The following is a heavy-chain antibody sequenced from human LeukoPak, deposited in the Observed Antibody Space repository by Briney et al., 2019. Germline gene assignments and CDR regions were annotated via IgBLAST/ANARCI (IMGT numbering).Heavy chain of an antibody. V-gene: IGHV4-34*01. Sequence: SETLSLTCAVYVGSFSGYYWSWIRQPPGKGLEWIGEINHSGSTNYNPSLKSRVTISVDTSKNQFSLKLSSVTAADTAVYYCARDSSWLVRYYFDYWGQGTLVTVSS. CDR3: ARDSSWLVRYYFDY. CDR2: INHSGST. D-gene: IGHD6-19*01. CDR1: VGSFSGYY. J-gene: IGHJ4*02.